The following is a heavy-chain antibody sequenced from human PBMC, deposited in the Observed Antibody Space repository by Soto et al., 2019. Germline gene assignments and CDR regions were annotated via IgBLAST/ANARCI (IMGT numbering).Heavy chain of an antibody. J-gene: IGHJ5*02. CDR3: AKDQIAAAES. D-gene: IGHD6-13*01. CDR2: ISYDGSNK. Sequence: QVQLVESGGGVVQPGRSLRLSCAASGFTFSSYGMHWVRQAPGKGLEWVAVISYDGSNKYYADSVKGRFTISRDNSKNTLYLQMNNPRAEDTAVYYCAKDQIAAAESWGQGTLVTVSS. V-gene: IGHV3-30*18. CDR1: GFTFSSYG.